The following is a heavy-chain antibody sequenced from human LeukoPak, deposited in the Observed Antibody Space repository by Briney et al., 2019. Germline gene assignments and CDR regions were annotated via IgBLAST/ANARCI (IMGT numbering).Heavy chain of an antibody. J-gene: IGHJ5*02. Sequence: LGESLKISCKGSGYSFTSYWIGWVRQMPGKGLEWMGIIYPGDSDTRYSPSFQGQVTISADKSISTAYLQWSSLKASDTAMYYCARQGWLQSEHNWFDPWGQGTLVTVSS. CDR1: GYSFTSYW. CDR3: ARQGWLQSEHNWFDP. D-gene: IGHD5-24*01. CDR2: IYPGDSDT. V-gene: IGHV5-51*01.